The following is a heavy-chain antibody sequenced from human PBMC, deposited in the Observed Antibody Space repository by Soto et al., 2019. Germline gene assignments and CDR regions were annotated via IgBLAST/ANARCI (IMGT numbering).Heavy chain of an antibody. Sequence: QVQLQESGPGLAKPSETLSLTCTVSGGSISSYYWSWIRQPPGKGLEWIGYIYYSGTTNHNPSLKSRVTISVDTSKNQVSLKLSSVTAADTAVYYCARDGVAVAVNAFDIWGQGTMVTVSS. D-gene: IGHD6-19*01. J-gene: IGHJ3*02. CDR3: ARDGVAVAVNAFDI. CDR2: IYYSGTT. V-gene: IGHV4-59*01. CDR1: GGSISSYY.